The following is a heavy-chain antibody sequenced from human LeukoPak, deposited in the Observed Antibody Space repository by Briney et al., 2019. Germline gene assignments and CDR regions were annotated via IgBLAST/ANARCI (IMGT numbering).Heavy chain of an antibody. D-gene: IGHD3-16*01. Sequence: GTSLRLSCAASGFTFSSYGMHWVRQAPGKGLEWVAVISYDGSNKYYADSVKGRFTISRDNSKNTLYLQMNSLRAEDTAVYYCAKADDFDYWGQGTLITVSS. CDR2: ISYDGSNK. J-gene: IGHJ4*02. CDR3: AKADDFDY. V-gene: IGHV3-30*18. CDR1: GFTFSSYG.